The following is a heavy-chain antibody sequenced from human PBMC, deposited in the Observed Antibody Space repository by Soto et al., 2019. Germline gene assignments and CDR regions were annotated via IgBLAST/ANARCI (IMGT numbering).Heavy chain of an antibody. J-gene: IGHJ3*02. V-gene: IGHV4-34*01. Sequence: QVQLQQWGAGLLKPSETLSLTCAVYGGTFNGYYWSWIRQPRGKGLEWIGEINHNGNTNSIPSLRRRVSISVDTDNKQFSLTLNPVTAAETAVYYCARGWYSEGSGSAFDIWGQGTTVTVSS. CDR1: GGTFNGYY. D-gene: IGHD3-10*01. CDR3: ARGWYSEGSGSAFDI. CDR2: INHNGNT.